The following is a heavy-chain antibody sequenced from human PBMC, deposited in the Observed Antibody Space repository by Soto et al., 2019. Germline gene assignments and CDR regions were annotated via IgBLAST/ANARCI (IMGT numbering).Heavy chain of an antibody. CDR3: AREGYNPGWFDP. V-gene: IGHV4-4*07. J-gene: IGHJ5*02. CDR2: IFSSGTT. Sequence: QVQLQESGPGLVKPSETLSLTCTVSGDSINSYYWSWIRQPAGKGLEWIGRIFSSGTTNYNPSLKSRLTISVDASKNQISLKLRSVTAADTAVYYCAREGYNPGWFDPWGQGTLVTVSS. D-gene: IGHD5-18*01. CDR1: GDSINSYY.